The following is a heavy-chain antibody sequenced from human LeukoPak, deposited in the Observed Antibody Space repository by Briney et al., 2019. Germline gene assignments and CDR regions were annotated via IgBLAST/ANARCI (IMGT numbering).Heavy chain of an antibody. V-gene: IGHV3-74*01. J-gene: IGHJ4*02. CDR2: IKSDGSST. Sequence: GGSLRLSCAASGFTFSTQWMHWVRQAPGKGLVWVSRIKSDGSSTTYAGSMKGRFTISRDNANNTLYLQMNSLRAEDTAVYYCARTIQGYGGNSFDYWGQGTLVTVSS. D-gene: IGHD4-23*01. CDR1: GFTFSTQW. CDR3: ARTIQGYGGNSFDY.